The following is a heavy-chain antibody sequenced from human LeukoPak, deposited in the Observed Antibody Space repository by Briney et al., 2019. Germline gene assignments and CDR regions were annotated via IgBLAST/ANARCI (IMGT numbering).Heavy chain of an antibody. V-gene: IGHV5-51*01. D-gene: IGHD2-15*01. CDR1: GYSFTSYW. CDR3: ARGGYCSGGSCYFFAWFDP. Sequence: GESLKISCKGSGYSFTSYWIGWVRQMPGKGLEWMGIIYPGDSDTRYSPSFQGQVTISADKSISTAYLRWSSLKASDTAMYYCARGGYCSGGSCYFFAWFDPWGQGTLVTVSS. J-gene: IGHJ5*02. CDR2: IYPGDSDT.